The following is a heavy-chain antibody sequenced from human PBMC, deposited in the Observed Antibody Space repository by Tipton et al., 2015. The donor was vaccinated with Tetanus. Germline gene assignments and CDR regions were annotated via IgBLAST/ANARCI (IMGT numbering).Heavy chain of an antibody. D-gene: IGHD3-10*01. CDR2: IYGTGTT. Sequence: TLSLTCTVSSGSFSSSYWTWIRQAAGKGLQWIGRIYGTGTTDYNPSLQSRVTMSIDTSKNQVSLKLTSVTAADTAVYYCARGPMVRGVTRFDYWGQGTLVTVSS. CDR1: SGSFSSSY. V-gene: IGHV4-4*07. CDR3: ARGPMVRGVTRFDY. J-gene: IGHJ4*02.